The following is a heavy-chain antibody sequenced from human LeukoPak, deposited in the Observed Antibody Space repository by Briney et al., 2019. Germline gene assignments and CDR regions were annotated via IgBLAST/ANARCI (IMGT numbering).Heavy chain of an antibody. CDR3: ARGRYDISCPDH. D-gene: IGHD2-2*01. CDR2: ISGYNGNT. V-gene: IGHV1-18*04. J-gene: IGHJ4*02. Sequence: ASVEVSCKASGYKFNSCGIAWVRQAPGQGIEWMGWISGYNGNTNYVQKLQDRVTMTTDTSTTTAYMELRSLRSDDTAVYYCARGRYDISCPDHWGQGTLVTVSS. CDR1: GYKFNSCG.